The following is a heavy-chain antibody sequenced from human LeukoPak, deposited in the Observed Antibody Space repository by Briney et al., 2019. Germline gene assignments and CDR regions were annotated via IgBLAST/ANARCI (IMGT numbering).Heavy chain of an antibody. CDR2: ISYDGSNK. J-gene: IGHJ4*02. CDR3: ATPVGDYGDGFDY. CDR1: GFTFSSYG. V-gene: IGHV3-30*03. D-gene: IGHD4-17*01. Sequence: PGGSPRLSCAASGFTFSSYGMHWVRQAPGKGLEWVAVISYDGSNKYYADSVKGRFTISRDNAKNSLYLQMNSLRAEDTAVYYCATPVGDYGDGFDYWGQGTLVTVSS.